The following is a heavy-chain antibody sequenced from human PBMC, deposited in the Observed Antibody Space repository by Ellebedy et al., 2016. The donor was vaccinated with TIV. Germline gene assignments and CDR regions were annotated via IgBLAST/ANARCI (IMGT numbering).Heavy chain of an antibody. CDR3: ARDIKGGYSSGRWAIDY. CDR1: GFTFSSYG. J-gene: IGHJ4*02. D-gene: IGHD6-19*01. CDR2: ISYDGSNK. V-gene: IGHV3-30*03. Sequence: PGGSLRLSCAASGFTFSSYGMHRVRQAPGKGLEWVAVISYDGSNKYYADSVKGRFTISRDNSESTLYLQMNSLRAEDTAVYYCARDIKGGYSSGRWAIDYWGQGTLVTVSS.